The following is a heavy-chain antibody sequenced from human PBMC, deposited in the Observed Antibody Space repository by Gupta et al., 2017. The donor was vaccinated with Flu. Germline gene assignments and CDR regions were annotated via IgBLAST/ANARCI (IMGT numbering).Heavy chain of an antibody. J-gene: IGHJ3*01. CDR3: VKDRGYTWDAIDF. D-gene: IGHD2-15*01. CDR2: ITWNSDTI. V-gene: IGHV3-9*01. Sequence: EVQLVESGGGVVQPGRSLRLSCAASGTTFDDYAIHWVRKAPGKGLEWVSGITWNSDTIGYADSVKGRFTLSRDTAKNSLYLQMNSLRPEDTALYYCVKDRGYTWDAIDFWGQGTMVTVSS. CDR1: GTTFDDYA.